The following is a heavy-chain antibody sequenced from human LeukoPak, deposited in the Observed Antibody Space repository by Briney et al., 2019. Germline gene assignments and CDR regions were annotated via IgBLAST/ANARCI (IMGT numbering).Heavy chain of an antibody. D-gene: IGHD2-2*01. J-gene: IGHJ4*02. V-gene: IGHV4-30-4*08. CDR2: IYYSGST. CDR3: ARDWGYCSSTDCYPPAHFDC. CDR1: GGSISSGGYY. Sequence: SETLSLTCTVSGGSISSGGYYWSWIRQPPGKGLEWIGYIYYSGSTYYNPSLKSRVTISVDTSKNQFSLKLSSVTAADTAVYYCARDWGYCSSTDCYPPAHFDCWGQGTLVTVSS.